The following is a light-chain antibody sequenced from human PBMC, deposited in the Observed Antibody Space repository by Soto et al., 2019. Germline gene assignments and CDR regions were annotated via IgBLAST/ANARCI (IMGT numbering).Light chain of an antibody. CDR1: QGISSY. Sequence: AIRMTQSPSSFSASTGDRVTITCRASQGISSYVGWYQQRPGQAPKLLIYAASTLQSGVPSRFSGSGSGTDFTLTISCLQSEDFATYYCQQYYSYPWTFGQGTKVDIK. V-gene: IGKV1-8*01. J-gene: IGKJ1*01. CDR2: AAS. CDR3: QQYYSYPWT.